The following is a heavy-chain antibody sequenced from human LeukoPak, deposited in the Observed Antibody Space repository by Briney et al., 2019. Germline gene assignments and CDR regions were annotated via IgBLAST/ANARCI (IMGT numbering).Heavy chain of an antibody. CDR2: INHSGST. Sequence: SETLSLTCAVYGGSFSGYYWSWIRQPPGKGLEWIGEINHSGSTNYNPSLKSRVTISVDTSKNQFSLKPSSVTAADTAVYYCARDGATPLDYWGQGTLVTVSS. D-gene: IGHD1-26*01. J-gene: IGHJ4*02. V-gene: IGHV4-34*01. CDR1: GGSFSGYY. CDR3: ARDGATPLDY.